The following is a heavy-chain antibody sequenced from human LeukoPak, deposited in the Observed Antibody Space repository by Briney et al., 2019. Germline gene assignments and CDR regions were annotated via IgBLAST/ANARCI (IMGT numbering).Heavy chain of an antibody. J-gene: IGHJ4*02. CDR2: INPNSGGT. D-gene: IGHD3-22*01. CDR1: GYTFTGYY. CDR3: ARTYYDSSGYYTHDY. V-gene: IGHV1-2*02. Sequence: ASVKVSCKASGYTFTGYYMHWVRQAPGQGLEWMGWINPNSGGTNYAQKFQGRVTMTRDTSISTAYMELSRLRSDDTAVYYCARTYYDSSGYYTHDYWGQGTLVTVSS.